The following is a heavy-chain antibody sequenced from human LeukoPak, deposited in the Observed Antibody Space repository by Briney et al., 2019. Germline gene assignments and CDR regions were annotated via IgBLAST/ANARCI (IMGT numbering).Heavy chain of an antibody. J-gene: IGHJ4*02. CDR2: ISAYNGNT. CDR3: ARDLGIVVVPAASTTSFDY. D-gene: IGHD2-2*01. Sequence: ASVKVSCKASGYTFTSYGISWVRQAPGQGLEWMGWISAYNGNTNYAQKLQGRVTTTTDTSTSTAYMELRSLRSDDTAVYYCARDLGIVVVPAASTTSFDYWGQGTLVTVSS. CDR1: GYTFTSYG. V-gene: IGHV1-18*01.